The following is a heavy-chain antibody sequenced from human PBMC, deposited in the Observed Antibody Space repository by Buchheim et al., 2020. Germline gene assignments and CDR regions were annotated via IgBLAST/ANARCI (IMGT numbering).Heavy chain of an antibody. CDR1: GFTFSSYG. Sequence: QVQLVESGGGVVQPGRSLRLSCAASGFTFSSYGMHWVRQAPGKGLEWVAVISYDGSNKYYADSVKGRFTISRDNSKNTLYLQMNSLRAEDTAVYYCAKDQKYYYDSSGYPNYYYYYGMDVRGQGTT. CDR2: ISYDGSNK. J-gene: IGHJ6*02. CDR3: AKDQKYYYDSSGYPNYYYYYGMDV. D-gene: IGHD3-22*01. V-gene: IGHV3-30*18.